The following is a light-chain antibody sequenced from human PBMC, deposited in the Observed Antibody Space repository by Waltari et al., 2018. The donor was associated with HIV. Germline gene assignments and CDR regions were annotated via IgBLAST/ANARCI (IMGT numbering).Light chain of an antibody. Sequence: QSVVTQPPSASGTPGQNISISCSGDISNLGGNFVYWYQQRPGTAPRRLIYRNDQRPSGVPDRFSGSKSATSASLAISGLRSEDEGDYHCSTWDNSLSHWVFGGGTKVTVL. CDR3: STWDNSLSHWV. CDR2: RND. J-gene: IGLJ3*02. V-gene: IGLV1-47*01. CDR1: ISNLGGNF.